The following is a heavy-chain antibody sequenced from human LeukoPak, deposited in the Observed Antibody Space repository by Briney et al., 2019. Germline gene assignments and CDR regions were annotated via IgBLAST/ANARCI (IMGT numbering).Heavy chain of an antibody. D-gene: IGHD6-19*01. CDR3: TKDGSGWYYGTDY. Sequence: PGRSLRLSCAASGFTFSSYGMHWVRQAPGKGLEWVAVISYDGSNKYYADSVKGRFTISRDNSKNTLYLQMNSLRAEDTAVYYCTKDGSGWYYGTDYWGHGTLVTVSS. V-gene: IGHV3-30*18. CDR2: ISYDGSNK. J-gene: IGHJ4*01. CDR1: GFTFSSYG.